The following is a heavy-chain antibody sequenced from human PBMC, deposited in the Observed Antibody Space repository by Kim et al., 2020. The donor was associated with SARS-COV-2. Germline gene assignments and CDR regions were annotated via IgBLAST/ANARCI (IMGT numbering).Heavy chain of an antibody. CDR1: GFTFSSYG. CDR3: AKYLLYDSSGWGNFDY. D-gene: IGHD3-22*01. CDR2: ISYDGSNK. V-gene: IGHV3-30*18. J-gene: IGHJ4*01. Sequence: GGSLRLSCAASGFTFSSYGMHWVRQAPGKGLEWVAVISYDGSNKYYADSVKGRFTISRDNSKNTLYLQMNSLRAEDTAVYYCAKYLLYDSSGWGNFDYWG.